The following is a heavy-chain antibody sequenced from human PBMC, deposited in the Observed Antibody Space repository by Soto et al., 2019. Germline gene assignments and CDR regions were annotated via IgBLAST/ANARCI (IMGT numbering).Heavy chain of an antibody. J-gene: IGHJ4*02. CDR1: GGSISSYY. Sequence: PSETLSLTCTVPGGSISSYYWSWIRQPPGKGLEWIGYIYYSRSTYYKPSLKSRVTISVDTSKNQFSLKLSSVTAADTAVYYCAESRDTGTFEYWGQGTLVTVSS. CDR2: IYYSRST. CDR3: AESRDTGTFEY. V-gene: IGHV4-59*04. D-gene: IGHD1-26*01.